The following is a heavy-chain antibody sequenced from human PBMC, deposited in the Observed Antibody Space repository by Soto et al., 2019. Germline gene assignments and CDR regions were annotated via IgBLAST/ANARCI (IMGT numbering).Heavy chain of an antibody. CDR1: GGSISSYY. CDR2: IYYSGTI. D-gene: IGHD5-12*01. V-gene: IGHV4-59*01. CDR3: ARTQMATLYFGY. Sequence: SETLSLTCTVSGGSISSYYWSWIRQPPGKGLEWIGYIYYSGTIKYNPSLKSRVTISVDTSKNQFSLKLGPVTAADTAVYYCARTQMATLYFGYWGQGTLVTVSS. J-gene: IGHJ4*02.